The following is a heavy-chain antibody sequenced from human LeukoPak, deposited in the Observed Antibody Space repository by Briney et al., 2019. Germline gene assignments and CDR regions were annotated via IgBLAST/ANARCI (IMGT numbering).Heavy chain of an antibody. J-gene: IGHJ4*02. CDR3: ARESIVATPTFGY. Sequence: GGSLRLSCAASGFTFSSYGMHWVRQAPGKGLEWVAVIWYDGSNKYYADSVKGRFTISRDNSKNTLYLQMNSLRAEDTAVYYCARESIVATPTFGYWGQGTLVTVSS. CDR2: IWYDGSNK. V-gene: IGHV3-33*01. D-gene: IGHD5-12*01. CDR1: GFTFSSYG.